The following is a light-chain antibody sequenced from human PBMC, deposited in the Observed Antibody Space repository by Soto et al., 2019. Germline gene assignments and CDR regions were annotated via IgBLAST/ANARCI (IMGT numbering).Light chain of an antibody. V-gene: IGKV3-15*01. CDR2: GAS. Sequence: EVVMTQSPATVSVSPGEGVTLSCRASQTISNDLAGYQQKPGQAPRLLICGASTRATGVPARFSGGGSGTEFTLTISSLQSEDFAFYYCQQNNKWPPVTFGGGTKVEIK. CDR1: QTISND. CDR3: QQNNKWPPVT. J-gene: IGKJ4*01.